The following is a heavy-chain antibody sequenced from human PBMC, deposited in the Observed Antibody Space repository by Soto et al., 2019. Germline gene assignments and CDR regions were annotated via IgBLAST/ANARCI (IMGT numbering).Heavy chain of an antibody. CDR2: IRSKTNSYAT. D-gene: IGHD3-22*01. V-gene: IGHV3-73*01. Sequence: EVQLVESGGGLVQPGGFLKLSCGASGFTFSGSAMHWVRQASGKGLEWVGRIRSKTNSYATAYGASVKGRFTISRDDSKNTAYLQMNSLKTEDTAVYYCTCYYDSSGYLPFDYWGQGTLVTVSS. CDR1: GFTFSGSA. J-gene: IGHJ4*02. CDR3: TCYYDSSGYLPFDY.